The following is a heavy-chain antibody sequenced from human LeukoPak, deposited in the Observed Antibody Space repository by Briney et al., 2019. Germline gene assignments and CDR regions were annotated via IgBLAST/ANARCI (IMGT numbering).Heavy chain of an antibody. V-gene: IGHV4-34*01. Sequence: SETLSLTCAVYGGSFSGYYWSWIRQPPGKGLEWIGEINHSGSTNYNPSLKSRVTISVDTSKNQFSLKLSSVTAADTAVYYCARNIYYDSSGYYLDYWGQGTLVTVSS. D-gene: IGHD3-22*01. CDR1: GGSFSGYY. CDR3: ARNIYYDSSGYYLDY. CDR2: INHSGST. J-gene: IGHJ4*02.